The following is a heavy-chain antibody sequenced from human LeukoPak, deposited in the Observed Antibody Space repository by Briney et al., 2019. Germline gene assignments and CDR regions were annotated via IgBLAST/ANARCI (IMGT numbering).Heavy chain of an antibody. D-gene: IGHD3-22*01. Sequence: PSETLSLTCTVSGGSISSYYWSWIRQPPGKGLEWIGYIYYSGSTNYNPSLKSRVTISVDRSKNQFSLKLSSVTAADTAVYYCARSDSSGYYRYYFDYWGQGTLVTVSS. CDR1: GGSISSYY. CDR3: ARSDSSGYYRYYFDY. J-gene: IGHJ4*02. CDR2: IYYSGST. V-gene: IGHV4-59*12.